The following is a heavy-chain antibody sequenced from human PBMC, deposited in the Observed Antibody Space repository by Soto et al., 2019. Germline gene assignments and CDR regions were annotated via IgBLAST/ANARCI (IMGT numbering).Heavy chain of an antibody. J-gene: IGHJ5*02. CDR1: GFTFSNYA. D-gene: IGHD3-10*01. CDR2: ISGGGIST. V-gene: IGHV3-23*01. CDR3: ARDAISMVRGTNNGFDP. Sequence: EVQLLESGGGLVQPGGSLTLSCAASGFTFSNYAMSWVRQAPGKGLEWVSAISGGGISTYYADSVRGRFTISRDNSRNTLYLRMNSLRADDTAVYYCARDAISMVRGTNNGFDPWGQGPLVTVSS.